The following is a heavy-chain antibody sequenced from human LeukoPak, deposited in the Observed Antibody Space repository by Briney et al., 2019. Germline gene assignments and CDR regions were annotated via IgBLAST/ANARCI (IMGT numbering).Heavy chain of an antibody. D-gene: IGHD3-9*01. Sequence: SETLSLTCSVSGGSISSGNNYWSWIRQPPGKGLEWIGYIYYSGSTNYNPSLKSRVTISVKTSKNQFSLKLRSVTAADTAVYYCARVTGYTIEDYFDYWGQGTLVTVSS. CDR3: ARVTGYTIEDYFDY. CDR1: GGSISSGNNY. CDR2: IYYSGST. V-gene: IGHV4-61*01. J-gene: IGHJ4*02.